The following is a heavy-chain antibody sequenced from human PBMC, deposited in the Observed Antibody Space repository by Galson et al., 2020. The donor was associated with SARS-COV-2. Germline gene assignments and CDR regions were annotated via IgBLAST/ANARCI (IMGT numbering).Heavy chain of an antibody. CDR3: ARRPGYSYGYYYGMDV. CDR1: GGSISSYY. D-gene: IGHD5-18*01. J-gene: IGHJ6*02. CDR2: IYYSGST. V-gene: IGHV4-59*13. Sequence: SQTLSLTCTVSGGSISSYYWSWIRQPPGKGLEWSGYIYYSGSTNYNPSLKSRVTISVDTSKNQFSLKLSSVTAADTAVYYCARRPGYSYGYYYGMDVWGQGTTVTVSS.